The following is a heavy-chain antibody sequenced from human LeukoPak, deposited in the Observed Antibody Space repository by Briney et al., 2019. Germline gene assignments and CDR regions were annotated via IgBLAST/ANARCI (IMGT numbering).Heavy chain of an antibody. CDR2: IIDSGIST. Sequence: GGSLRLSCAASGFTFNSYAMTWVRQAPDKGLELVSSIIDSGISTYYGDSVKGRFTISRDNSKNTLYLQMNSLRAEDTAVYYCAKGSRGSYDYWGQGTLVTVSS. CDR1: GFTFNSYA. CDR3: AKGSRGSYDY. J-gene: IGHJ4*02. V-gene: IGHV3-23*01. D-gene: IGHD1-26*01.